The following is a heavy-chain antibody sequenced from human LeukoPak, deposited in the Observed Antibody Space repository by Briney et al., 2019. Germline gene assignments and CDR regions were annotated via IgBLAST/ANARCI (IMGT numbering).Heavy chain of an antibody. J-gene: IGHJ6*03. CDR3: ARDLREVKRKYYYYYMDV. Sequence: ASVKVSCKASGGTFSSYAISWVRQAPGQGLEWMGRIIPIFGTANYAQKFQGRVTITTDESTSTAYMELSSLRSEDTAVYYCARDLREVKRKYYYYYMDVWGKGTTVTVSS. V-gene: IGHV1-69*05. CDR1: GGTFSSYA. D-gene: IGHD3-3*01. CDR2: IIPIFGTA.